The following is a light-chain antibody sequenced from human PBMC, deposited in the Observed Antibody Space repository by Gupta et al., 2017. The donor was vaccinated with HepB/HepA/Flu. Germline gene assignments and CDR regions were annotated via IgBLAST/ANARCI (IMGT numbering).Light chain of an antibody. V-gene: IGKV1-12*01. CDR1: QDITNG. CDR2: YAS. J-gene: IGKJ4*02. Sequence: DIQMTQSPSSVSASVGDRVSITCRASQDITNGLAWYQQKPGKAPYLIIYYASRLKSGVSSRFSGSRSGTEFTLIISRLQPEDLGTYYCQQKKSFPLTFGGGTKVEI. CDR3: QQKKSFPLT.